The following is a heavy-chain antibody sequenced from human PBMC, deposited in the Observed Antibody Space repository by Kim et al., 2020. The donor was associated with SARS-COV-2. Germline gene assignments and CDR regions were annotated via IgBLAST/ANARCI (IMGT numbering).Heavy chain of an antibody. D-gene: IGHD3-10*01. J-gene: IGHJ4*02. V-gene: IGHV3-30*01. Sequence: ADSEKGRFTISRDNSKNTLYLQMNSLRAEDTAVYYCARRSSGSYSAAGDYWGQGTLVTVSS. CDR3: ARRSSGSYSAAGDY.